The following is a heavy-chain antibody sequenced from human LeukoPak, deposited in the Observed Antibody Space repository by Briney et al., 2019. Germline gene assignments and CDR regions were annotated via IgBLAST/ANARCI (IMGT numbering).Heavy chain of an antibody. CDR1: GLTFSNAW. Sequence: NTVGPLRLSCAGTGLTFSNAWMNWVRQAPRKGQEWVGRIKSKTESGTTDYAVPVKGRFTISTDDSENMLYLQMNSLKTEDTAVYYCTANYDFWSGYIEYWGQGTLVTVSS. CDR2: IKSKTESGTT. V-gene: IGHV3-15*01. D-gene: IGHD3-3*01. J-gene: IGHJ4*02. CDR3: TANYDFWSGYIEY.